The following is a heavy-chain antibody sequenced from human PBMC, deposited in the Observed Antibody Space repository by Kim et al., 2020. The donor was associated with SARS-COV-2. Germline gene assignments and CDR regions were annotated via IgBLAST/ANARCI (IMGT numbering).Heavy chain of an antibody. CDR2: ISSNGGSI. D-gene: IGHD2-2*01. J-gene: IGHJ6*02. Sequence: GGSLRLSCSASGFTFSTYAMHWVRQAPGKGLEYVSGISSNGGSIYYADSLKGRFTISRDNFKSTLYLQMSSLRAEDTAVYYCVNSDCSNTNCLPYYYFYGMDVWGQGTTVIVSS. V-gene: IGHV3-64D*09. CDR1: GFTFSTYA. CDR3: VNSDCSNTNCLPYYYFYGMDV.